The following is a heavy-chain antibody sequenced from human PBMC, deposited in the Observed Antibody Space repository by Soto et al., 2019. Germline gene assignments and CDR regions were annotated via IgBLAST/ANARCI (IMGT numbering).Heavy chain of an antibody. Sequence: QVQLVESGGGVVQPGRSLRLSCAASGFTFSSYGMHWVRQAPGKGLEWVAVIWYDGSNKYYADSVKGRFTISRDNSKNTLYLQMNSLRAEDTAVYYCARDFCGGDCYFRERGVGYYYYGMDVWGQGTTVTVSS. CDR2: IWYDGSNK. CDR3: ARDFCGGDCYFRERGVGYYYYGMDV. V-gene: IGHV3-33*01. D-gene: IGHD2-21*02. J-gene: IGHJ6*02. CDR1: GFTFSSYG.